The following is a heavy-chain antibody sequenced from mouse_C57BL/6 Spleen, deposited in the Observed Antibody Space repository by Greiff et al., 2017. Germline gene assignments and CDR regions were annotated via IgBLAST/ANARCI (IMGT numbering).Heavy chain of an antibody. CDR1: GFTFSSYG. CDR2: ISSGGSYT. V-gene: IGHV5-6*01. J-gene: IGHJ2*01. Sequence: EVNVVESGGDLVKPGGSLKLSCAASGFTFSSYGMSWVRQTPDKRLEWVATISSGGSYTYYPDSVKGRFTISRDNAKNTLYLQMSSLKSEDTAMYYCARHEFITTVVAYYFDYWGQGTTLTVSS. D-gene: IGHD1-1*01. CDR3: ARHEFITTVVAYYFDY.